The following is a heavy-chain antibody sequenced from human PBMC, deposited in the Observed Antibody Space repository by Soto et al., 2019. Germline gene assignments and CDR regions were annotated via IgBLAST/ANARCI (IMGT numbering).Heavy chain of an antibody. Sequence: QVQLVQSGAEVKKPGSSVKVSCKASGGTFSSYAISWVRQAPGQGLEWMGGIIPMFGTADYAQKFQGRVTITADESTSTAYMELSSLRSDDTSVYCCATMKGGSQCSYYGMDVWGQGTTVTVSS. CDR2: IIPMFGTA. D-gene: IGHD2-8*01. CDR3: ATMKGGSQCSYYGMDV. CDR1: GGTFSSYA. J-gene: IGHJ6*02. V-gene: IGHV1-69*12.